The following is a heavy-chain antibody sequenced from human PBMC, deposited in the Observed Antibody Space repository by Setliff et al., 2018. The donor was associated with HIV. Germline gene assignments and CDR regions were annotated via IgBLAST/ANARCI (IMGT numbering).Heavy chain of an antibody. V-gene: IGHV5-51*01. CDR2: IYPGDFVT. Sequence: GESLKISCQASGYSFTNYWIGWVRQMPGKGLEWIGVIYPGDFVTRYGPSFQGQVFISADRSITTAYLQWDSLKASDTAMYYCTRRRRAPGIADLEAHRGQGTLVTVSS. D-gene: IGHD2-21*01. J-gene: IGHJ4*02. CDR1: GYSFTNYW. CDR3: TRRRRAPGIADLEAH.